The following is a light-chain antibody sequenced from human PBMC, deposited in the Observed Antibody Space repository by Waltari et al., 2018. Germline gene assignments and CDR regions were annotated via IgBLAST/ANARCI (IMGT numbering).Light chain of an antibody. CDR1: SLRSYY. CDR2: GNN. V-gene: IGLV3-19*01. Sequence: SSELTQDPAVSVALGQTVRITCQGDSLRSYYASWYQQKPGQAPLLVIYGNNNRPSGIPDRFSGSSSGNTASLTITGAQAEDEADYYCNSRDSSGNHLRVFGGGTKLTVL. J-gene: IGLJ2*01. CDR3: NSRDSSGNHLRV.